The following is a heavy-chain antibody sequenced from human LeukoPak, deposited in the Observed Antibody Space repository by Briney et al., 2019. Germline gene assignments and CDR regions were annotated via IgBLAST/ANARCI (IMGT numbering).Heavy chain of an antibody. Sequence: GGSLRLSCAASGFTFSSYGMSWVRQAPGKGLEWVSGISSIDGSTYYADSVKGRFTVSRDNSKNTLYLQMNSLRAEDTAVYYCAKGPASYGSGSTSKPYYYYMDVWGKGTTVTVSS. J-gene: IGHJ6*03. D-gene: IGHD3-10*01. CDR2: ISSIDGST. CDR1: GFTFSSYG. V-gene: IGHV3-23*01. CDR3: AKGPASYGSGSTSKPYYYYMDV.